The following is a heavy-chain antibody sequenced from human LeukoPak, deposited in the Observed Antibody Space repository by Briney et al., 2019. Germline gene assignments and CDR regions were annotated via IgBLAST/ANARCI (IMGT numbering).Heavy chain of an antibody. D-gene: IGHD1-26*01. Sequence: PGGSLRLSCAAPGFTVSSNYMSWVRQAPGKGLEWVSIIYSGGSTFYADSVEGRFTISRDNSKNTLYLQMNSLRAEDTAVYYCARGGSYLSAFDIWGQGTMVTVSS. CDR1: GFTVSSNY. CDR3: ARGGSYLSAFDI. J-gene: IGHJ3*02. CDR2: IYSGGST. V-gene: IGHV3-53*01.